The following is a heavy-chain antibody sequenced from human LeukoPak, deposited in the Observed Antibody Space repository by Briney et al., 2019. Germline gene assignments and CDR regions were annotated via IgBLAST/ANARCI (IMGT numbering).Heavy chain of an antibody. CDR3: ARAPYGYSDF. CDR2: VSSSGETM. CDR1: GFTFRDFY. J-gene: IGHJ4*02. Sequence: GGSLRLSCEASGFTFRDFYMGWIRQSPGKGLEWVAYVSSSGETMYYADSVKGRFTISRDNAKNLVFLQMNSLSAEDTAVYYCARAPYGYSDFWGEGTLVIVSS. D-gene: IGHD5-18*01. V-gene: IGHV3-11*04.